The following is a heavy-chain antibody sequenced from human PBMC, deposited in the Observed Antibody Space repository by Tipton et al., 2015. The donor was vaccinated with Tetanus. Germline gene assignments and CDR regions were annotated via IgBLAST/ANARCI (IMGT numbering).Heavy chain of an antibody. CDR2: IYHTGST. J-gene: IGHJ4*02. Sequence: TLSLTCAVSGALVGTGGYSWGWIRQPPGQGLEWIGYIYHTGSTYYNPSLRSRVTISAVGSKNHISLKLTAVTAADAGVYFCVRGRGSGAQSFGFEHWGRGTQVIVSP. V-gene: IGHV4-30-2*01. CDR3: VRGRGSGAQSFGFEH. D-gene: IGHD3-10*01. CDR1: GALVGTGGYS.